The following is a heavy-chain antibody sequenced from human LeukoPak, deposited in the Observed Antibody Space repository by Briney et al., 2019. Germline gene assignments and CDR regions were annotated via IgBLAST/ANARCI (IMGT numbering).Heavy chain of an antibody. D-gene: IGHD3-9*01. CDR1: EYTLTELS. V-gene: IGHV1-24*01. CDR2: FDPEDGET. CDR3: ATGYYDILTGYYPFDY. Sequence: ASVKVSCKVSEYTLTELSMHWVRQAPGKGLEWMGGFDPEDGETIYAQKFQGRVTMTEDTSTDTAYMELSSLRSEDTAVYYCATGYYDILTGYYPFDYWGQGTLVTVSS. J-gene: IGHJ4*02.